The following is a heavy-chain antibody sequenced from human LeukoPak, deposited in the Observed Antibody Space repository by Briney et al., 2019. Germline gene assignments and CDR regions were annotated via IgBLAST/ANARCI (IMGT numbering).Heavy chain of an antibody. J-gene: IGHJ4*02. D-gene: IGHD6-13*01. CDR2: INPNSGGT. V-gene: IGHV1-2*02. CDR1: GYTFTGYY. Sequence: ASVKVSCKASGYTFTGYYMHWVRQAPGQGLERMGWINPNSGGTNYAQKFQGRVTMTRDTSISTAYMELSRLRSDDTAVYYCARDRGYSSIPFDYWGQGTLVTVSS. CDR3: ARDRGYSSIPFDY.